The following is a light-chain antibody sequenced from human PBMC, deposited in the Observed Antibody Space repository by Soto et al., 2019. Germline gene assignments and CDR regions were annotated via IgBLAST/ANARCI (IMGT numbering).Light chain of an antibody. V-gene: IGLV2-23*02. CDR1: SSDVGSYDL. CDR3: RSSAARTTSRV. CDR2: EVS. J-gene: IGLJ1*01. Sequence: QSALTQPASVSGSPGQSITISCTATSSDVGSYDLVSWYQQHPGKAPKLMIYEVSKRPSGVSNRFSGSKSGNTASLTISGLQDEDEADYYCRSSAARTTSRVFGIGTKVTVL.